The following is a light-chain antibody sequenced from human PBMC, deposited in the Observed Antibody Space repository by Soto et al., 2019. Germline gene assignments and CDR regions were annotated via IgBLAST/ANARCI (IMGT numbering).Light chain of an antibody. V-gene: IGLV2-14*01. CDR1: SSDVGGYNY. J-gene: IGLJ2*01. CDR3: CSYTSSSDLLV. Sequence: QSALTQPASVSGSPGQSITISCTGTSSDVGGYNYVSWYQQHPGKAPKLMIYDVSNRPSGVSNRFSGAKSGNTASLTISGLQAEDEDDYYCCSYTSSSDLLVFGGGTKLTVL. CDR2: DVS.